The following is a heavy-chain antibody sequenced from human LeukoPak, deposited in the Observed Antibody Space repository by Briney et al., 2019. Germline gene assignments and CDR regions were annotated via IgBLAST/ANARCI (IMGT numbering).Heavy chain of an antibody. J-gene: IGHJ4*02. V-gene: IGHV4-39*02. Sequence: SSETLSLTCNVSGGSISNRAYYWAWIRQPPGKGLGWIGSVFYSGSKYSNPSLESRLTISVDTSKNHFSLRLTSVTAADTAMYYCARDGENSSGYRRFDYWGQGTLVTVSS. D-gene: IGHD3-22*01. CDR1: GGSISNRAYY. CDR3: ARDGENSSGYRRFDY. CDR2: VFYSGSK.